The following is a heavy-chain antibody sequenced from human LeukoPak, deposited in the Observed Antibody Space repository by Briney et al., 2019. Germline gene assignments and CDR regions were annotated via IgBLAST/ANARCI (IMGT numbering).Heavy chain of an antibody. D-gene: IGHD3-22*01. CDR2: IDWDDDK. CDR1: GFSLSTSGMR. Sequence: SGPTLVNPTQTLTLTCTFSGFSLSTSGMRVSWIRQPPGKALEWLARIDWDDDKFYSTSLKTRLTISKDTSKNQVVLTMTNMDPVDTATYYCARTLPGDYDSSGYWFDPWGQGTLVTVSS. J-gene: IGHJ5*02. V-gene: IGHV2-70*04. CDR3: ARTLPGDYDSSGYWFDP.